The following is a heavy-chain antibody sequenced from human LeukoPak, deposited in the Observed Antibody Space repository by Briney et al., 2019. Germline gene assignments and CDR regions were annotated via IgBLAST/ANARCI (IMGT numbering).Heavy chain of an antibody. CDR2: ISAYNGNT. V-gene: IGHV1-18*01. D-gene: IGHD4-23*01. CDR3: ARDVRLYGGGYYYYYGMDV. CDR1: GYTFTSYG. Sequence: ASVKVSCKASGYTFTSYGISWVRQAPGQGLEWMGWISAYNGNTNYAQKLQGRVTMTTDTSTSTAYKELRSLRSDDTAVYYCARDVRLYGGGYYYYYGMDVWGQGTTVTVSS. J-gene: IGHJ6*02.